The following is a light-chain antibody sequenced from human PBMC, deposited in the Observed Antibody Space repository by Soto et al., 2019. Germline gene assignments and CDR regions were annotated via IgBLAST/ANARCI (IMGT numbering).Light chain of an antibody. CDR3: QQRNNWPPDIT. CDR2: DAS. Sequence: EIVLTQSPVTLPLSPGDRATLSCRASQTVSTYLACYQQKPGQAPRLLIYDASNRATGIPATFSGSGSGTDFTLTISILETEDFAVYYCQQRNNWPPDITFGQGTRLDIK. V-gene: IGKV3-11*01. J-gene: IGKJ5*01. CDR1: QTVSTY.